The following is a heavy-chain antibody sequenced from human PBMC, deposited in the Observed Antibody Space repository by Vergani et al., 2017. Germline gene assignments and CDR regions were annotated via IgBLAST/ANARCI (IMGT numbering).Heavy chain of an antibody. V-gene: IGHV1-2*02. Sequence: QVQLVQSGAEVKKPGASVKVSCKASGYTFTGYYMHWVRQAPGQGLEWMGWINPNSGGPNYAQKFQGRVTMTRDTSISTAYMELSRLRSDDTAVYYCARARRQLLVRDIRGDLDYWGQGTLVTVSS. CDR3: ARARRQLLVRDIRGDLDY. J-gene: IGHJ4*02. CDR2: INPNSGGP. CDR1: GYTFTGYY. D-gene: IGHD6-19*01.